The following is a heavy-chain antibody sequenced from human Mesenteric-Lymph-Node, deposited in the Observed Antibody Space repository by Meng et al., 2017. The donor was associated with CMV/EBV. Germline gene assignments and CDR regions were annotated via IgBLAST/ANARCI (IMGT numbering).Heavy chain of an antibody. CDR1: GSVTSGSNY. D-gene: IGHD3-10*01. V-gene: IGHV4-61*01. CDR2: IYDSGST. J-gene: IGHJ2*01. Sequence: GSVTSGSNYWTWVRQPPGKGLGWIGNIYDSGSTNYKPSLRSRVTISADTSKNQFSLRLSSVTAADTAVYYCARDRAGQGSRGWYFDLWGRGTLVTVSS. CDR3: ARDRAGQGSRGWYFDL.